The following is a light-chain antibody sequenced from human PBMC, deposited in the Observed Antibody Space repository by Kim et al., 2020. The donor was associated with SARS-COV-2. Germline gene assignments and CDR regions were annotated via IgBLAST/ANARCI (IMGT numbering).Light chain of an antibody. CDR2: DVT. Sequence: QSALTQPRSVSASPGQSVAISFIGTNSDVGGYNYVSWYQQHPGKAPKLMLYDVTKRPSGVPDRFSGSKSGNTASLTISGLQADDEADYYCCSYAASRYVFGTGTKVTVL. J-gene: IGLJ1*01. CDR3: CSYAASRYV. V-gene: IGLV2-11*01. CDR1: NSDVGGYNY.